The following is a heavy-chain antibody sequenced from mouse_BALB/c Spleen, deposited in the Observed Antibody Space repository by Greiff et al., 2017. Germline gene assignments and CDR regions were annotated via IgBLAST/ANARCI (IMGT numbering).Heavy chain of an antibody. J-gene: IGHJ4*01. CDR3: ARGGYHGAMDY. V-gene: IGHV2-6-7*01. CDR1: GFSLTGYG. Sequence: QVQLQQSGPGLVAPSQTLTITCTVSGFSLTGYGVNWVRQPPGKGLEWVGMIWGAGSTNYNSAINSRLSISTDNSKSQAFLKMSSLQTDDTAMYYCARGGYHGAMDYWGQGTSVTVSS. CDR2: IWGAGST. D-gene: IGHD2-14*01.